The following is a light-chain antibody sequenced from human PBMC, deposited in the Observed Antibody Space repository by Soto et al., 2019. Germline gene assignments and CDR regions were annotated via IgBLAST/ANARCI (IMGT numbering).Light chain of an antibody. CDR3: AVWDDSLNRLV. J-gene: IGLJ3*02. CDR2: RNN. CDR1: SSNVGGNI. Sequence: QSVVTQPPSASATPGQRVTISCSGSSSNVGGNIVSWYQQLPGTPPKLLIYRNNQRPSGLPDRFSGSKSGTSAFLAISGLQSEDEADYYCAVWDDSLNRLVFGGGTKLTVL. V-gene: IGLV1-44*01.